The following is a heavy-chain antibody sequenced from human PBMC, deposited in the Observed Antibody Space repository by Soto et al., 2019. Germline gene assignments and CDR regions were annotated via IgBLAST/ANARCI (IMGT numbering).Heavy chain of an antibody. Sequence: QVQLVESGGGVIQPGKSLRLSCAASGFTFSSYGMHWVRQAPGKGLEWAAIIWSDGTNKFYAASVKGRFSISRDNSKNTLYLQMNSLRADDTAVYYCARDRGGLSYYGMDVWGQGTTVTVSS. V-gene: IGHV3-33*01. CDR3: ARDRGGLSYYGMDV. CDR1: GFTFSSYG. CDR2: IWSDGTNK. J-gene: IGHJ6*02. D-gene: IGHD3-10*01.